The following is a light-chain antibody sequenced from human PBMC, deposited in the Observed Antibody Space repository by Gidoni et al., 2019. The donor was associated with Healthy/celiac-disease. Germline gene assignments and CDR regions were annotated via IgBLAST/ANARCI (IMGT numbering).Light chain of an antibody. Sequence: QSVLTQPPSVSGAPGQWVTISCTGSSSNIGAGYDVHWYQQLPGTAPKLLIYGNSNRPSGVPDRFSGSKSGTSASLAITELQAEDEADYYCQSYDSSLIGCVFGTGTKVTVL. V-gene: IGLV1-40*01. CDR2: GNS. CDR3: QSYDSSLIGCV. J-gene: IGLJ1*01. CDR1: SSNIGAGYD.